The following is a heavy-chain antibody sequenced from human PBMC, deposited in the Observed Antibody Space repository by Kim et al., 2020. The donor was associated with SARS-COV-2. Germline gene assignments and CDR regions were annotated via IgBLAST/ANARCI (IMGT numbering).Heavy chain of an antibody. V-gene: IGHV3-53*01. CDR2: IYSGGST. CDR3: ARDRLTWLREESGDGYYY. J-gene: IGHJ6*01. Sequence: GGSLRLSCAASGFTFSSNYMRWVRQAPGKGLEWVSGIYSGGSTYYSAAVMGRFTIFSNNSKNTPQLQLNSLIAADATAFYCARDRLTWLREESGDGYYY. D-gene: IGHD3-10*01. CDR1: GFTFSSNY.